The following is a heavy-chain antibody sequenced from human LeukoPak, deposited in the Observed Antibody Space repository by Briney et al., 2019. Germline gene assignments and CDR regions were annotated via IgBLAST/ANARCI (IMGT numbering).Heavy chain of an antibody. D-gene: IGHD3-9*01. CDR2: IKQDGSEK. J-gene: IGHJ4*02. Sequence: PGGSLRLSCAASGFPFSSYWMSWVRQAPGKGLEWVANIKQDGSEKYYVDSVKGRFTISRDNAKNSLYLQMNSLRAEDTAVYYCARDRGYDILTGYFFDYWGQGTLVTVSS. CDR1: GFPFSSYW. V-gene: IGHV3-7*01. CDR3: ARDRGYDILTGYFFDY.